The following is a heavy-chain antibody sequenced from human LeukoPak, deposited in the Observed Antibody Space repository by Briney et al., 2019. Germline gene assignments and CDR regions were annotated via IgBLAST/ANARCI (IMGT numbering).Heavy chain of an antibody. D-gene: IGHD3-10*01. V-gene: IGHV3-30*02. CDR3: AKDANYYGSGSYPNWFDP. J-gene: IGHJ5*02. CDR2: IWYDGSNK. Sequence: GGSLRLSCAASGFTFSSYGMHWVRQAPGKGLEWVAVIWYDGSNKYYADSVKGRFTISRDNSKNTLYLQMNSLRAEDTAVYYCAKDANYYGSGSYPNWFDPWGQGTLVTVSS. CDR1: GFTFSSYG.